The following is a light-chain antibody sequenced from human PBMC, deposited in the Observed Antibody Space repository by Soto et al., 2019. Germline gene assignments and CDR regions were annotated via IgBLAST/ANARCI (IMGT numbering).Light chain of an antibody. CDR3: SAWDDRLNGPV. J-gene: IGLJ2*01. CDR1: SSNIGSTS. Sequence: QSVLTQPPSISGTPGQGVVISCSGGSSNIGSTSVNWYQQLPGTAPRLLIYFNDKRPSGVPDGFAGSKSGTSASLVISGLQSEDGADYYCSAWDDRLNGPVLGGGTKVTVL. V-gene: IGLV1-44*01. CDR2: FND.